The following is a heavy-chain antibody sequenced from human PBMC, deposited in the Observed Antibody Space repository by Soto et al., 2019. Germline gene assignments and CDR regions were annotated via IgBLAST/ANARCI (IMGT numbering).Heavy chain of an antibody. CDR3: ARRPNSGSYYY. V-gene: IGHV4-34*01. Sequence: QVQLQQWGAGLLKPSETLSVTCAVYGGSFSSYYWSWIHQPPGKGLEWIGEINHSGSTNYNPSLKSRVTISVDTSKNQFSLKLSSVTAEDPAVYYCARRPNSGSYYYWGQGTLVTVSS. CDR2: INHSGST. J-gene: IGHJ4*02. CDR1: GGSFSSYY. D-gene: IGHD1-26*01.